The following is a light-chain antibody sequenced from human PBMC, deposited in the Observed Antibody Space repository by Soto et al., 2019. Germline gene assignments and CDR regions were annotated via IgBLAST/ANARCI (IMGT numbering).Light chain of an antibody. J-gene: IGLJ3*02. CDR1: SSDVGGYSY. CDR2: EVT. V-gene: IGLV2-8*01. CDR3: CSYAGNNIWGV. Sequence: QSVLTQPPSASGSPGQSVTISCTGTSSDVGGYSYVSWYQQHPGKAPKLMIYEVTKRPSGVPDRFSGSKSGNTASLTVSGLQAEDEADYYCCSYAGNNIWGVFGGGTKLTVL.